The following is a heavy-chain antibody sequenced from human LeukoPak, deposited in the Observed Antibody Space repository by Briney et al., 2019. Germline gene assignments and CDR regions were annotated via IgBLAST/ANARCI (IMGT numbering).Heavy chain of an antibody. Sequence: SETLSLTCTVSGYSISSGYYWGWIRQPPGKGLEWIGSIYHSGSTYYNPSLKSRVTISVDTSKNQFSLKLSSVTAADTAVYYCARNPLSDYWGQGTLVTASS. J-gene: IGHJ4*02. D-gene: IGHD2/OR15-2a*01. CDR2: IYHSGST. V-gene: IGHV4-38-2*02. CDR3: ARNPLSDY. CDR1: GYSISSGYY.